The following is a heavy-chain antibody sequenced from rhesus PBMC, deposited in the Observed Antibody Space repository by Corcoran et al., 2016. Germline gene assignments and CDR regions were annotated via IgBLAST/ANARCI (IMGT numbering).Heavy chain of an antibody. Sequence: QVQLQESGPGLVKPSETLSLTCAVSGGSFSSYWWSWIRQPPGKGLEWIGEINGNSESPTDTPSRKSRVTISKDASRNQFSLKLSSVTAADTAVYYCARYKGGNYYSGSYYYHFDYWGQGVLVTVSS. CDR2: INGNSESP. V-gene: IGHV4-80*01. D-gene: IGHD3-16*01. CDR3: ARYKGGNYYSGSYYYHFDY. J-gene: IGHJ4*01. CDR1: GGSFSSYW.